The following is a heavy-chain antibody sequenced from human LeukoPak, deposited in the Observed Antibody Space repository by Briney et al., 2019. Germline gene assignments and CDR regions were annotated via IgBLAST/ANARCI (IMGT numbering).Heavy chain of an antibody. Sequence: SETLSLTCAVYGGSFSGYYWSWIRQPPGKGLEWIGEINHSGSTNYSPSLKSRVTISVDTSKNQFSLKLSSVTAADTAVYYCARAVTDSSGYYSNDYWGQGTLVTVSS. CDR3: ARAVTDSSGYYSNDY. J-gene: IGHJ4*02. CDR1: GGSFSGYY. V-gene: IGHV4-34*01. D-gene: IGHD3-22*01. CDR2: INHSGST.